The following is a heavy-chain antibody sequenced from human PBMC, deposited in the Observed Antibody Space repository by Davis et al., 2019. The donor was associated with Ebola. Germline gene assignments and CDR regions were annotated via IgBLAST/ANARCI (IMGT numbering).Heavy chain of an antibody. D-gene: IGHD6-13*01. CDR2: INHSGST. J-gene: IGHJ6*02. CDR1: GGSFSGYY. CDR3: AREGSSWYSEYGMDV. Sequence: GSLRLSCAVYGGSFSGYYWSWIRQPPGKGLEWIGEINHSGSTNYNPSLKSRVTISVDTSKNQFSLKLSSVTAADTAVYYCAREGSSWYSEYGMDVWGQGTTVTVSS. V-gene: IGHV4-34*01.